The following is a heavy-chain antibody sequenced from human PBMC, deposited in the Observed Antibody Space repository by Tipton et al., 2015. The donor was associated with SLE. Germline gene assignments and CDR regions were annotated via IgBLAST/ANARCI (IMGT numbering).Heavy chain of an antibody. CDR1: GGSISSSRYY. D-gene: IGHD4-23*01. CDR3: ARRWSLGYFDY. CDR2: IYYSGST. Sequence: TLSLTCTVSGGSISSSRYYWGWIRQPPGKGLEWIGSIYYSGSTYYNPSLKSRVTISVDTSKNQFSLKLSSVTAADTAVYYCARRWSLGYFDYWGQGTLVTVSS. V-gene: IGHV4-39*07. J-gene: IGHJ4*02.